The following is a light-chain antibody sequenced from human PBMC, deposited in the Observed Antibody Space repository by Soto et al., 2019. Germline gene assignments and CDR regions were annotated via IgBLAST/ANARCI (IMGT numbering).Light chain of an antibody. J-gene: IGKJ1*01. V-gene: IGKV3-20*01. CDR1: QSVSSSY. Sequence: EMVLTQSPATLSLSPGERATLSCRASQSVSSSYLAWYQQKPGQAPRLLIYGASSRATGIPDRFSGSGSGTDFTLTISRLEPEDFAVYYCQQYGSSRWTFGQGTKVEIK. CDR2: GAS. CDR3: QQYGSSRWT.